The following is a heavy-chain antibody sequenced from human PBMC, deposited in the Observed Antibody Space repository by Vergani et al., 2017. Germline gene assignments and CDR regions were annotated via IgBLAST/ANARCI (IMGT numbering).Heavy chain of an antibody. J-gene: IGHJ4*02. D-gene: IGHD5-18*01. CDR2: ISYDGSNK. Sequence: QVQLVESGGGVVQPGGSLRLSCAASGFTFSSYGMHWVRQAPGKGLEWVAVISYDGSNKYYADSVKGRFTISRDNSKNTLYLQMNSLRAEDTAVYYCAREGYSYGYAYYFDYWGQGTLVTVSS. V-gene: IGHV3-30*19. CDR1: GFTFSSYG. CDR3: AREGYSYGYAYYFDY.